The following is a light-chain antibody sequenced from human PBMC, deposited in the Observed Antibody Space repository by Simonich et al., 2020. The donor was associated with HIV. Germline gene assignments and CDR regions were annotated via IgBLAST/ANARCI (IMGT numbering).Light chain of an antibody. Sequence: DIQMTQSPSSLSASVGDRVTITCRASQGISNSLAWYQQKPGKAPKLLLYAASRLESGVPSRFSGSGSGTEFTLTISSLQPEDFATYYCQQLNSFLPLTFGGGTKVDIK. J-gene: IGKJ4*01. CDR1: QGISNS. CDR2: AAS. V-gene: IGKV1-NL1*01. CDR3: QQLNSFLPLT.